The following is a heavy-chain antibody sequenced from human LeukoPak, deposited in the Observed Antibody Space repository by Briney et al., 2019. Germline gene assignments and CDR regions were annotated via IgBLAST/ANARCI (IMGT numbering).Heavy chain of an antibody. V-gene: IGHV4-39*01. CDR3: ARQSSGWYFDY. D-gene: IGHD6-19*01. CDR2: IYYSGST. J-gene: IGHJ4*02. CDR1: GGSISSYY. Sequence: SETLSLTCTVSGGSISSYYWGWIRQPPGKGLEWIGSIYYSGSTYYNPSLKSRVTISVDTSKNQFSLKLSSVTAADTAVYYCARQSSGWYFDYWGQGTLVTVSS.